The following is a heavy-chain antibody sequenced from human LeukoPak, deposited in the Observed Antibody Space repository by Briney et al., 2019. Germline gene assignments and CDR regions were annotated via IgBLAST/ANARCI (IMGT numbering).Heavy chain of an antibody. CDR3: ARAILHQGRFDY. V-gene: IGHV1-69*13. CDR1: GGTFISYV. D-gene: IGHD4-11*01. Sequence: SVKVSCKPSGGTFISYVISWVRQAPGQGLEWMGGIIPIFGTANYAQKFQGRVTITADESTSTAYMDLSSLRSEDTAVYYCARAILHQGRFDYWGQGTLVTVSS. J-gene: IGHJ4*02. CDR2: IIPIFGTA.